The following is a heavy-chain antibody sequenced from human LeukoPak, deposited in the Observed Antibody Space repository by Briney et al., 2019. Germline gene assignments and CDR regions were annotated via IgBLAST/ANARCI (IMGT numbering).Heavy chain of an antibody. CDR1: GFTVSTNS. CDR2: ISTTGDRI. CDR3: ARGGSYLSAFDI. J-gene: IGHJ3*02. V-gene: IGHV3-48*04. D-gene: IGHD1-26*01. Sequence: GGSLRLSCTVSGFTVSTNSMNWVRQAPGKGLEWISYISTTGDRIQYADSVKGRFTISRDNAKNSLYLQMNSLRAEDTAVYYCARGGSYLSAFDIWGQGTMVTVSS.